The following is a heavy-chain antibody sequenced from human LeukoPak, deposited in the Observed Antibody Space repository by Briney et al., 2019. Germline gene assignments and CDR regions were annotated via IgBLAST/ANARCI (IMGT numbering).Heavy chain of an antibody. Sequence: GGSLRLSCAASGFTVSNNYMNWVRQAPGKGLEWVSLIHSDGTTYYADSVKGRFTISGDNSKNTLYLQTNSLRAEDTAVYYCARGSRGAFDIWGQGTMVTVSS. V-gene: IGHV3-53*01. CDR1: GFTVSNNY. CDR2: IHSDGTT. J-gene: IGHJ3*02. CDR3: ARGSRGAFDI.